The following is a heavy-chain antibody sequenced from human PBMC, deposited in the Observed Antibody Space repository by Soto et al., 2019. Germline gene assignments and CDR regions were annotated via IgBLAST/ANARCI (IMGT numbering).Heavy chain of an antibody. CDR2: IAVGSGYT. J-gene: IGHJ4*02. Sequence: ASVKVSCKASGFTFTSSAFQWVRQARGQRLEWIGWIAVGSGYTNYAQRFKDRVTLTRDMSTATTYMELSRLTSEDTAIYYCAADATARQQMVPSDYWGQGTLVTVSS. CDR3: AADATARQQMVPSDY. D-gene: IGHD2-8*01. V-gene: IGHV1-58*01. CDR1: GFTFTSSA.